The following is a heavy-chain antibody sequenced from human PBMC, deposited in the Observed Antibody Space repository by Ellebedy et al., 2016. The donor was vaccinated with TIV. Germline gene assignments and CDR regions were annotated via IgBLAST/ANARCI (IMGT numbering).Heavy chain of an antibody. V-gene: IGHV1-24*01. Sequence: ASVKVSCKVSGYTLIELSMHWVRQAPGKGLEWMGIFDPADDETILAQKFEGRVTMTGDTSTDTAYMELSSLKSGDTAIYYCATGGYRGNSGGFDIWGQGTMVTVSS. J-gene: IGHJ3*02. CDR2: FDPADDET. D-gene: IGHD4-23*01. CDR1: GYTLIELS. CDR3: ATGGYRGNSGGFDI.